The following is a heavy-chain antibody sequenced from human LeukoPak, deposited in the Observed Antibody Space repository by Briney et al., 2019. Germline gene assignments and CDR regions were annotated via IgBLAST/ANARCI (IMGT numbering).Heavy chain of an antibody. D-gene: IGHD2-2*01. V-gene: IGHV3-23*01. CDR1: GFTFTTYG. CDR2: ISSSGGST. CDR3: AKRKTSPPRYFDL. J-gene: IGHJ2*01. Sequence: PGGSLRLSCAATGFTFTTYGMSWVRQAPGKGLEWVSSISSSGGSTYYADSVKGRFTISRDNSKNTLFLQMNSLRGEDTAFYYCAKRKTSPPRYFDLWGRGTLVTVSS.